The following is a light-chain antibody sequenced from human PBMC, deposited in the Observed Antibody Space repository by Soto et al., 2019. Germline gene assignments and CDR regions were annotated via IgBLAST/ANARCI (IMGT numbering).Light chain of an antibody. Sequence: DIQMTQSRSSLSASVGDRVTITCRASQGISNYLAWYQQKPGKVPKLLIYAAGVPSRFSGSGSGTDFTLTISSLQPEDVATYYCQKYNSAPCTFGQGTKVEIK. CDR2: AA. V-gene: IGKV1-27*01. CDR1: QGISNY. J-gene: IGKJ1*01. CDR3: QKYNSAPCT.